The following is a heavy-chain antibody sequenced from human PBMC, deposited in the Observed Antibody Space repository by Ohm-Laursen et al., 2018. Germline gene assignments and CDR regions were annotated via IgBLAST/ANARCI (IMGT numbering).Heavy chain of an antibody. Sequence: SLRLSCAASGFTFSSYAMTWVRQAPGKGLEWVSGISGGGGGTYYADSVKGRFTISRDNSKNTLYLQMNSLRAEDTAVYYCAKDWRYYDSSGLVDYWGQGTLVTVSS. J-gene: IGHJ4*02. CDR2: ISGGGGGT. CDR3: AKDWRYYDSSGLVDY. V-gene: IGHV3-23*01. CDR1: GFTFSSYA. D-gene: IGHD3-22*01.